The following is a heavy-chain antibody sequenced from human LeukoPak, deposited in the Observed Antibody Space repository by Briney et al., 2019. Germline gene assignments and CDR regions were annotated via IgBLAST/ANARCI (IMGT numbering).Heavy chain of an antibody. CDR2: INANSGGT. CDR1: GYTFTGYY. Sequence: ASVKVSFKASGYTFTGYYMHWVRQAPGQGLEWMGWINANSGGTNYAQKLQGRVAMTRDTSISTAYIELRRLRSDDTAVYYCARGSYYDSSGYSPRDWGQGKLVTVSS. V-gene: IGHV1-2*02. J-gene: IGHJ4*02. CDR3: ARGSYYDSSGYSPRD. D-gene: IGHD3-22*01.